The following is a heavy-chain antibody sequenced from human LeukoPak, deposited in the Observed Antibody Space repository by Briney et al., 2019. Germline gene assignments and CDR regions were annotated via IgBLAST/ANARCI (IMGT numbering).Heavy chain of an antibody. V-gene: IGHV3-23*01. D-gene: IGHD2-15*01. CDR3: AREGMEDGFDP. J-gene: IGHJ5*02. CDR2: ISGSGGTT. CDR1: GFTFSNYG. Sequence: GGSLRLSCGASGFTFSNYGMNWVRQAPGKGLEWVSGISGSGGTTYYADSVKGRFTISRDNSKNTPYLQMNSLRAEDTAVYYCAREGMEDGFDPWGQGTLVTVSS.